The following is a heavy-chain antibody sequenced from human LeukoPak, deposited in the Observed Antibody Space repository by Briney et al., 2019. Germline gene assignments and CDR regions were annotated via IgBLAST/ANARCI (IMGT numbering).Heavy chain of an antibody. J-gene: IGHJ2*01. D-gene: IGHD6-25*01. CDR1: GGSISSYY. Sequence: SETLSLICTVSGGSISSYYWSCLRQPPGEALEWIGYIYYSGSTNYNPSLKSRVTISVDTSKNQFSLKLSSVTAADTAVYYCARQGGGFWYFDLWGRGTLVTVSS. CDR3: ARQGGGFWYFDL. V-gene: IGHV4-59*08. CDR2: IYYSGST.